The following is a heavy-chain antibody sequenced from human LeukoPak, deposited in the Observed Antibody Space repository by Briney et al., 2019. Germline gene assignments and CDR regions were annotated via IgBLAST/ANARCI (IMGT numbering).Heavy chain of an antibody. CDR2: ISGGGGNT. CDR1: GFTFRSYS. D-gene: IGHD1-26*01. Sequence: GGSLRLSCAVSGFTFRSYSMNWVRQAPGKGLEWVSAISGGGGNTYYADSVKGRFTISRDNSKNTLYLQMNSLRAEDTAVYYCGKNRYSGSLSPFDIWGQGTMVTVSS. V-gene: IGHV3-23*01. J-gene: IGHJ3*02. CDR3: GKNRYSGSLSPFDI.